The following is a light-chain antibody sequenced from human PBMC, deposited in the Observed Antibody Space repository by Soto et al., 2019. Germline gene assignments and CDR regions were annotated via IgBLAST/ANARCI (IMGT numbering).Light chain of an antibody. CDR1: QSISSW. CDR2: KAS. CDR3: QQYNSYRRT. V-gene: IGKV1-5*03. Sequence: DIQMTQSPSTLSASVGDRVTITCRASQSISSWLAWYQQKPGKAPKLLIYKASSLESGVPSRFSGSGSWTEFTLTISSLQPDDFAPYYCQQYNSYRRTFGQGTKVEIK. J-gene: IGKJ1*01.